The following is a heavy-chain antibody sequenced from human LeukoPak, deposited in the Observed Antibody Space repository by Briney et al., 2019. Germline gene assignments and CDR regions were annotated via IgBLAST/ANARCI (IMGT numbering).Heavy chain of an antibody. CDR3: AKEAAAKGGHFDY. J-gene: IGHJ4*02. CDR2: IRYDGSNK. Sequence: GGSLRLSCAASGFTFSSYGMHWVRQAPGKGLEWVAFIRYDGSNKYYADSVKGRFTISRDNSKNTLYLQMNSLRAEDTAVYYCAKEAAAKGGHFDYWGQGTLVTVSS. V-gene: IGHV3-30*02. CDR1: GFTFSSYG. D-gene: IGHD2-2*01.